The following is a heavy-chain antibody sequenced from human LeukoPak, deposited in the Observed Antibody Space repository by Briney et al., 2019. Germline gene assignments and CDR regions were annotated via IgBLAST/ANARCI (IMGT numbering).Heavy chain of an antibody. CDR3: ARAGSWLRWKGYNWFDP. Sequence: ASVIVSCKTSGYTFTSYAMNWVRQAPGQGLEWMGWINTNTGNPTYAQGFTGRFVFSLDTSVSTAYLQISSLKAEDTAVYYCARAGSWLRWKGYNWFDPWGQGTLVTVSS. V-gene: IGHV7-4-1*02. CDR2: INTNTGNP. J-gene: IGHJ5*02. CDR1: GYTFTSYA. D-gene: IGHD4-23*01.